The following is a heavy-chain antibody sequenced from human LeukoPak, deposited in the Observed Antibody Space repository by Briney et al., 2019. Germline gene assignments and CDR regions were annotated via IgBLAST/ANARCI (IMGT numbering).Heavy chain of an antibody. V-gene: IGHV4-59*01. D-gene: IGHD3-10*01. CDR2: IYYGASIDYSPYYNGTT. CDR3: ARDRPFGV. CDR1: GGSISSYY. Sequence: SETLSLTCSVSGGSISSYYWSWIRRPPGQGLEWIGYIYYGASIDYSPYYNGTTKYNPSLKSRVTIFVDTSKNQFSLKLSSVTAADTAVYYCARDRPFGVWGQGTLVTVSA. J-gene: IGHJ4*02.